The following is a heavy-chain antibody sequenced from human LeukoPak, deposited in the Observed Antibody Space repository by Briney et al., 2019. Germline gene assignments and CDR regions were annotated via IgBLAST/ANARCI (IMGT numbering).Heavy chain of an antibody. CDR3: ARDSGSAGAFDI. V-gene: IGHV3-21*01. Sequence: GGSLRLSCAASGFTLSGFSMNWVRQAPGKGLEWVSSISSSSSYIYYADSVKDQFTTCRDNAKNSLYLQMNSLRAEDTAVYYCARDSGSAGAFDIWGEGTTVTVSS. CDR1: GFTLSGFS. CDR2: ISSSSSYI. J-gene: IGHJ3*02. D-gene: IGHD1-26*01.